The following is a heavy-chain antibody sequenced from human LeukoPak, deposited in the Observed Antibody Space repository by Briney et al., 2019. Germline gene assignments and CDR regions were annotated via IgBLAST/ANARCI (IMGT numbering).Heavy chain of an antibody. CDR3: AGSIAARYYYYYYMDV. D-gene: IGHD6-6*01. CDR1: GFTLDDYG. CDR2: INWNGGST. J-gene: IGHJ6*03. V-gene: IGHV3-20*04. Sequence: GGSLRLSCAASGFTLDDYGMSWVRQAPGKGLEWVSGINWNGGSTGYADSVKGRFTISRDNAKNSLYLQMNSLGAEDTALYYCAGSIAARYYYYYYMDVWGKGTTVTVSS.